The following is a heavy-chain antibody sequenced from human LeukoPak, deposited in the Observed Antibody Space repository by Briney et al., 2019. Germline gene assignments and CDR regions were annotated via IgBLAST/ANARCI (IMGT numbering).Heavy chain of an antibody. CDR2: IKEDGSEQ. J-gene: IGHJ4*02. Sequence: GGSLTLSSAASPFTFSRYWMSWVRQAPGKGLEWVANIKEDGSEQYYPDSVKGRFTISRDNVKNSLYLQINSLRAEDTAVYYCARDSFETDIDYWGQGTLVTVSS. D-gene: IGHD1-14*01. CDR3: ARDSFETDIDY. CDR1: PFTFSRYW. V-gene: IGHV3-7*01.